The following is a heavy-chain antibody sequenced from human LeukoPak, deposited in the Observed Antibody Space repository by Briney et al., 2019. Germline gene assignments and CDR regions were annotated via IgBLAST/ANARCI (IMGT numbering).Heavy chain of an antibody. CDR2: ISGSGDST. CDR1: GFTFSSYG. Sequence: PGGSLRLSCAASGFTFSSYGMSWVRQAPGKGLEWVSAISGSGDSTYYADSVKGRFTISSDNSKNTVFLEMNSLRAADTAVYYCAKFKLWGSGSYSYNWFDPWGQGTLVTVSS. CDR3: AKFKLWGSGSYSYNWFDP. V-gene: IGHV3-23*01. D-gene: IGHD3-10*01. J-gene: IGHJ5*02.